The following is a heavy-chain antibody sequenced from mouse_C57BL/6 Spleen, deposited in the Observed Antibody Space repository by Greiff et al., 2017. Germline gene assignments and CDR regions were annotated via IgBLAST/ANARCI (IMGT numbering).Heavy chain of an antibody. CDR2: ISGGGGNT. Sequence: EVKLVESGGGLVKPGGSLKLSCAASGFTFSSYTMSWVRQTPEKRLEWVATISGGGGNTYYPDSVKGRFTISRDNAKNTLYLQMSSLRSEDTALYYCARIGAYYAMDYWGQGTSVTVSS. J-gene: IGHJ4*01. V-gene: IGHV5-9*01. D-gene: IGHD2-14*01. CDR1: GFTFSSYT. CDR3: ARIGAYYAMDY.